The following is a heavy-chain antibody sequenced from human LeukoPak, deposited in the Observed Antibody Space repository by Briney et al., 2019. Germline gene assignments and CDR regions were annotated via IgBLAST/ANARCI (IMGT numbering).Heavy chain of an antibody. CDR2: IYHSGST. J-gene: IGHJ1*01. D-gene: IGHD2-2*01. CDR1: GDSISSGGYY. Sequence: NPSETLSLTCTVSGDSISSGGYYWSWIRQPPGKGLEWIGYIYHSGSTYYNPSLKSRVTISVDRSKNQFSLKLSSVTAADTAVYCCARTAASPPGLPAEYFQYWGQGTLVTVSS. V-gene: IGHV4-30-2*01. CDR3: ARTAASPPGLPAEYFQY.